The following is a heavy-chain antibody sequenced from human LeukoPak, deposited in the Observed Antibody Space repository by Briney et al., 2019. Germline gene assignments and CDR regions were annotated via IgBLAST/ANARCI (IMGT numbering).Heavy chain of an antibody. CDR3: ARAVGSSTIRWIYFDY. D-gene: IGHD2-2*01. J-gene: IGHJ4*02. CDR2: ISSSSSYI. V-gene: IGHV3-21*01. Sequence: GGSLRLSCAASGFTFSSYSMNWVRQAPGKGLEGVSSISSSSSYIYYADSVKGRFTISRDNVKNSLYLQMNSLRAEDTAVYYCARAVGSSTIRWIYFDYWGQGTLVTVSS. CDR1: GFTFSSYS.